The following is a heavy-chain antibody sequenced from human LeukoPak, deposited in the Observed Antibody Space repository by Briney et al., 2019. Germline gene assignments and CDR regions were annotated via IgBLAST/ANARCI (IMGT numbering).Heavy chain of an antibody. D-gene: IGHD2-8*01. Sequence: SGGSLRLSCAASGFTFSSYSMNWVRQAPGKGLEWVSSISSTSIYKYYADSVEGRFTISRDNAKDSLFLQMNSLRAEDTAIYYCARDPRIYCTNGICRDDYFDNWGQGTLVTVSS. V-gene: IGHV3-21*01. CDR2: ISSTSIYK. J-gene: IGHJ4*02. CDR3: ARDPRIYCTNGICRDDYFDN. CDR1: GFTFSSYS.